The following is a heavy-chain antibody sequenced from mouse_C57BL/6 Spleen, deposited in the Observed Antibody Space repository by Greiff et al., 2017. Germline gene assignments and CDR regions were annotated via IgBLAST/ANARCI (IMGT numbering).Heavy chain of an antibody. Sequence: VQLQQSGAELVRPGASVKLSCKASGYTFTSYWMHWVKQRPGHGLEWIGNIYPSGGYTKYNQKFKDKATLTEDKSSSTAYMQLSSLTSEDSAVYYCASSGDYCAIGDWGKGTSVTV. CDR3: ASSGDYCAIGD. J-gene: IGHJ4*01. CDR1: GYTFTSYW. CDR2: IYPSGGYT. V-gene: IGHV1-61*01. D-gene: IGHD2-13*01.